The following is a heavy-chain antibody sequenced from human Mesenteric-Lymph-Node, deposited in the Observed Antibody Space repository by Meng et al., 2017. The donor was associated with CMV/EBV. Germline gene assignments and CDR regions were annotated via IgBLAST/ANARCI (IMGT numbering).Heavy chain of an antibody. D-gene: IGHD3-10*01. Sequence: GESLKISCAASGFTFSSYEMNWVRQAPGKGLEWVSYISSSGSTIYYADSVKGRFTISRDNAKNSLYLQMNSLRAEDTAVYYCARSEEGSGSYFGMDVWGQGTTVTVSS. CDR2: ISSSGSTI. CDR1: GFTFSSYE. J-gene: IGHJ6*02. V-gene: IGHV3-48*03. CDR3: ARSEEGSGSYFGMDV.